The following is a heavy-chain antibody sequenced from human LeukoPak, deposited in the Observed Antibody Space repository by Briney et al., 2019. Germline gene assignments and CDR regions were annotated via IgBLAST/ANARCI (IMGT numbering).Heavy chain of an antibody. D-gene: IGHD4/OR15-4a*01. J-gene: IGHJ4*02. CDR1: GFTFSSYA. CDR2: INGGGGST. V-gene: IGHV3-23*01. Sequence: HRGGSLRLCCAASGFTFSSYAMSWVRRAPGKGLDWVSSINGGGGSTYYADSVKGRFTISRDNSKNTLYLQMNSLRAEDTAVYYCAKIGANVGFWGQGTLVTVSS. CDR3: AKIGANVGF.